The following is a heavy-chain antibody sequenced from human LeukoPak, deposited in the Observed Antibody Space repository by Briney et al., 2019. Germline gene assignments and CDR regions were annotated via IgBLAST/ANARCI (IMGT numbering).Heavy chain of an antibody. CDR3: ASDSFYDSGGYFYY. J-gene: IGHJ4*02. CDR2: IFYSGNT. V-gene: IGHV4-39*07. Sequence: SETLSLTCTVSGGSISSNSYYWGWIRQPPGKGLEWIGSIFYSGNTYYNPSLKSRVTMSVDTSKNQFSLKLTSVTAADTAVYYCASDSFYDSGGYFYYWGQGTPVTVSS. D-gene: IGHD3-22*01. CDR1: GGSISSNSYY.